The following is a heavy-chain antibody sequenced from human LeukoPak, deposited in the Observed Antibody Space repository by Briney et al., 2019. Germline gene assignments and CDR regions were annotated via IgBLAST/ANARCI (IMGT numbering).Heavy chain of an antibody. CDR2: MYHSGST. CDR3: ARDLWAGSGGWGYFDY. D-gene: IGHD6-19*01. Sequence: SETLSLTCTVSGGSISSGSYYWSWILQPPGKGLEWIGYMYHSGSTNYNPSLKSRVTISVDTSKNQFSLKLSSVTAADTAVYYCARDLWAGSGGWGYFDYWGQGTLVTVSS. CDR1: GGSISSGSYY. V-gene: IGHV4-61*01. J-gene: IGHJ4*02.